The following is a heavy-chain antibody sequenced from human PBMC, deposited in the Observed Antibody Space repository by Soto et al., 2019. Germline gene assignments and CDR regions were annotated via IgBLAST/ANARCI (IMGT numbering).Heavy chain of an antibody. D-gene: IGHD3-3*01. CDR2: TYYRSKWYN. J-gene: IGHJ4*02. Sequence: PSQTLSLTCAISGDSVSRNSAAWNWIRPSPSRGLEWLGRTYYRSKWYNDYAVSVKSRITINPDTSKDQFSLQLNSVTPEDTAVYYCARERFFRAAHQQIDYWGQGTLVTVSS. CDR3: ARERFFRAAHQQIDY. V-gene: IGHV6-1*01. CDR1: GDSVSRNSAA.